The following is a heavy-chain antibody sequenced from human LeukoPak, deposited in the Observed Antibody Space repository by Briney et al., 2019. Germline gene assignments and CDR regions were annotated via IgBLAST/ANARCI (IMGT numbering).Heavy chain of an antibody. CDR3: ARTRIRYQLPTAFDY. CDR1: GGSISSGDYY. V-gene: IGHV4-30-4*08. J-gene: IGHJ4*02. Sequence: PSETLSLTCTVSGGSISSGDYYWSWIRQPPGKGLEWIGYIYYSGITYYNPSLKSRLTISVDMAQNQFSLKLTSVTAADTAVYFCARTRIRYQLPTAFDYWGQGTLVTVSS. CDR2: IYYSGIT. D-gene: IGHD2-2*01.